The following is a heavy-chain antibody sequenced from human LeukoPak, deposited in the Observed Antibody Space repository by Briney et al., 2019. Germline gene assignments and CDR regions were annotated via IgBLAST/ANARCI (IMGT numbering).Heavy chain of an antibody. Sequence: GGSLRLSCAGSGFIFSDYYMSWIRQAPGKGLEWVSAISGSGGSTYYADSVKGRFTISRDNSKNTLYLQMNSLRAEDTAVYYCAKAARYSSGWFDYWGQGTLVTVSS. D-gene: IGHD6-19*01. CDR2: ISGSGGST. CDR1: GFIFSDYY. J-gene: IGHJ4*02. CDR3: AKAARYSSGWFDY. V-gene: IGHV3-23*01.